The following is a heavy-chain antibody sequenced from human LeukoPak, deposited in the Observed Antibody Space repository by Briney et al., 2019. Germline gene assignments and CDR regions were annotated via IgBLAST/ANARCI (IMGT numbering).Heavy chain of an antibody. D-gene: IGHD3-3*01. J-gene: IGHJ5*02. Sequence: ASVKVSCKASGYTFTNYAMHWVRQAPGQSLEWMGWINAGNGDTKYSQDLRGRVTITRDTSANTAYMELSSLRSEDMAVYSCARDNYNFWRNYQSQNWFDPWGQGTLVTVSS. V-gene: IGHV1-3*03. CDR2: INAGNGDT. CDR3: ARDNYNFWRNYQSQNWFDP. CDR1: GYTFTNYA.